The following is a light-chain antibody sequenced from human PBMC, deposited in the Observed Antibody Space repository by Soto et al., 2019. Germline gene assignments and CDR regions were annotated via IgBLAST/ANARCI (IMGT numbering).Light chain of an antibody. CDR3: SSFTTSSTWV. CDR1: SSDVGKYSY. CDR2: EVS. Sequence: QSVLTQPASVSGSPGQSIAISCTGTSSDVGKYSYVSWFQQYPGNAPKLMIYEVSNRPSGVSNRFSGSKSGNTASLTISGLQGEVEADYYCSSFTTSSTWVFGGGTKLTVL. J-gene: IGLJ3*02. V-gene: IGLV2-14*01.